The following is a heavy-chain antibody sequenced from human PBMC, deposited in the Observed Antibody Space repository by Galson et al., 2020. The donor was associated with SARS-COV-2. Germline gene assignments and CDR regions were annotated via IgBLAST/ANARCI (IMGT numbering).Heavy chain of an antibody. Sequence: SQTLSLTCTVSGGSIRSYYWSWIPQPPGKGLEWIGYIYYSGSTNYNPSLKSRVTISVDTHKNQFSLKLSSVTAADTDLYYCARDWGTYYYGMDVWGQGTMVTVSS. CDR2: IYYSGST. D-gene: IGHD3-16*01. CDR3: ARDWGTYYYGMDV. J-gene: IGHJ6*02. V-gene: IGHV4-59*01. CDR1: GGSIRSYY.